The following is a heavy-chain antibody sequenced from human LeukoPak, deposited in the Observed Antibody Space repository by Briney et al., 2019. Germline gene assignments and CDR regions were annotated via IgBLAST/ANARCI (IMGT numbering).Heavy chain of an antibody. CDR3: ARDPLTFYGGYAFDI. D-gene: IGHD4-23*01. V-gene: IGHV4-4*07. CDR2: IYTSGST. Sequence: SETLSLTCAVYGGSFSGYYWSWIRQPPGKGLEWIGRIYTSGSTNYNPSLKSRVTMSVDTSKNQFSLKLSSVTAADTAVYYCARDPLTFYGGYAFDIWGQGTMVTVSS. CDR1: GGSFSGYY. J-gene: IGHJ3*02.